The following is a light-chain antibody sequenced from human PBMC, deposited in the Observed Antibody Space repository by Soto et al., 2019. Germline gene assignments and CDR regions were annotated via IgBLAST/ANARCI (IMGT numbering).Light chain of an antibody. CDR1: QSVSSSY. CDR2: GAS. CDR3: QQYDSPPLT. V-gene: IGKV3-20*01. J-gene: IGKJ4*01. Sequence: EIVLTQSPGTLSLSPGERATLSCRASQSVSSSYLAWYQQKPGQAPRLLIYGASSRATGIPDRFSGSGSGTDLTLTISRLEPEDFAVYYCQQYDSPPLTYGGGTKVEIK.